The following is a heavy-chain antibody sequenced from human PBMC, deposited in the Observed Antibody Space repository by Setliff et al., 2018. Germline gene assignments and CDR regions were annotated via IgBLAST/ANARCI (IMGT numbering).Heavy chain of an antibody. CDR1: GGSISSGDYY. V-gene: IGHV4-30-4*08. CDR3: ARESRYYYDNLGTLDY. D-gene: IGHD3-22*01. Sequence: SETLSLTCTVSGGSISSGDYYWSWIRQPPGKGLEWIGYIYSSGSTYYNPSLKSRVSISVDTSKNQFSLKLSYVTAADTAVYYCARESRYYYDNLGTLDYWGQGTLVTVSS. J-gene: IGHJ4*02. CDR2: IYSSGST.